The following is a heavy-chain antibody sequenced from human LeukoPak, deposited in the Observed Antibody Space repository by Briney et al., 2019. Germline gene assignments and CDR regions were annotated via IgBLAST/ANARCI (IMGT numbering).Heavy chain of an antibody. Sequence: PSETLSLTCAVYGGSFSGYYWSWIRQPPGKGLEWIGEINHSGSTNYNPSLKSRVTISVDTSKNQFSLKLSSVTAADTAVYYCARTEKYLNYYDSSAYYYWLDPWGQGTLVTVSS. J-gene: IGHJ5*02. V-gene: IGHV4-34*01. CDR3: ARTEKYLNYYDSSAYYYWLDP. CDR2: INHSGST. CDR1: GGSFSGYY. D-gene: IGHD3-22*01.